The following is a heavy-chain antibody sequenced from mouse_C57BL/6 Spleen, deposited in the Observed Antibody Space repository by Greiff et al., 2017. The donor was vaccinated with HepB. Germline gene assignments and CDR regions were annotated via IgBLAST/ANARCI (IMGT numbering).Heavy chain of an antibody. CDR3: ARRNYYGSSLYAMDY. CDR1: GYTFTSYG. V-gene: IGHV1-81*01. CDR2: IYPRSGNT. D-gene: IGHD1-1*01. Sequence: VQLQQSGAELARPGASVKLSCKASGYTFTSYGISWVKQRTGQGLEWIGEIYPRSGNTYYNEKFKGKAPLTADKSSSTSYMELRSLTSEDSAVYFCARRNYYGSSLYAMDYWGQGTSVTVSS. J-gene: IGHJ4*01.